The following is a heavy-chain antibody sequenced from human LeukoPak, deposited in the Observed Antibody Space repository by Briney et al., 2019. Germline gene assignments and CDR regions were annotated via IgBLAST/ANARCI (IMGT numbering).Heavy chain of an antibody. CDR2: INPDGTVT. J-gene: IGHJ2*01. D-gene: IGHD6-19*01. CDR1: GFTFNNYW. CDR3: VRDSPSGFFDL. V-gene: IGHV3-74*01. Sequence: GGSLRLACAASGFTFNNYWMHWVRQAPGKGLVWVSPINPDGTVTTYADSVKGRFTISRDNAKNTLYLQMNSLRAEDTAVYYCVRDSPSGFFDLWGRGTLVTVSS.